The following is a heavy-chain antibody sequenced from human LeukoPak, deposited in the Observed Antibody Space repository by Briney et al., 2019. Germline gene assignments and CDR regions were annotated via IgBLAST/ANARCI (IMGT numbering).Heavy chain of an antibody. CDR3: ARESGSGEFDY. Sequence: GGSLRLSCAASRFTFSNYKLNWVRQAPGQGLEWVSSISSSTYIYYADSVKGRFTISRDNARNSLYLQMNRLRAEDTAVYYCARESGSGEFDYWGQGTLVTVSS. CDR1: RFTFSNYK. D-gene: IGHD6-19*01. CDR2: ISSSTYI. V-gene: IGHV3-21*01. J-gene: IGHJ4*02.